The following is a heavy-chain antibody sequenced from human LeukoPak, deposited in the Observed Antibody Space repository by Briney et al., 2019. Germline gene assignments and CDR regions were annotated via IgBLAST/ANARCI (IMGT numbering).Heavy chain of an antibody. CDR3: ARATHPTYYDSSGYYQDY. Sequence: GGSLRLSCAVSGFTFSSYWMHWVGQAPGEGLVWVSRISSDGSGTSYADSVKGRFTISRDNAKNTLYLQMNSLRAEDTAVYYCARATHPTYYDSSGYYQDYWGQGTLVTVSS. D-gene: IGHD3-22*01. J-gene: IGHJ4*02. CDR1: GFTFSSYW. V-gene: IGHV3-74*01. CDR2: ISSDGSGT.